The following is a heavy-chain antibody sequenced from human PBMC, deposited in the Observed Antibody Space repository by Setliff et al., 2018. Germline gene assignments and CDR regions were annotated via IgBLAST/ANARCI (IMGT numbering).Heavy chain of an antibody. Sequence: SETLSLTCAVYDGSFSDYYWTWIRQPPGKGLEWIGEINHYGSTNYNPSLKSRVTISIDASENQFSLKLSSVTAADTAVYYCASGQGSGWHYFDSWGQGTLVTVSS. V-gene: IGHV4-34*01. CDR3: ASGQGSGWHYFDS. CDR1: DGSFSDYY. J-gene: IGHJ4*02. D-gene: IGHD6-19*01. CDR2: INHYGST.